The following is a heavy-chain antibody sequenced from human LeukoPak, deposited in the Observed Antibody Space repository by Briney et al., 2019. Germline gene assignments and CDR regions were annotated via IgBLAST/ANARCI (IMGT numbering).Heavy chain of an antibody. Sequence: WVRQPPGKGLEWIGSIYYSGSTYYNPSLKSRVTISVDTSKNQFSLKLSSVTAADTAVYYCARHGYCSSTSCYSYYYYMDVWGKGTTVTVSS. CDR2: IYYSGST. J-gene: IGHJ6*03. D-gene: IGHD2-2*02. CDR3: ARHGYCSSTSCYSYYYYMDV. V-gene: IGHV4-39*01.